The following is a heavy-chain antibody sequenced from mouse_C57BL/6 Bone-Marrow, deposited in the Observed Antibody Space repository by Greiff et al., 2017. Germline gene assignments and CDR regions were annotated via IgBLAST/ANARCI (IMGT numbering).Heavy chain of an antibody. CDR3: TRGITTVVATTGYFDV. V-gene: IGHV1-15*01. Sequence: QVQLQQSGAELVRPGASVTLSCKASGYTFTDYEMHWVKQTPVHGLEWIGAIDPEPGGTAYNQKFKGKAILTADKSSSTAYMELRSLTSEDSAVYYCTRGITTVVATTGYFDVWGTGTTVTVSS. CDR2: IDPEPGGT. CDR1: GYTFTDYE. D-gene: IGHD1-1*01. J-gene: IGHJ1*03.